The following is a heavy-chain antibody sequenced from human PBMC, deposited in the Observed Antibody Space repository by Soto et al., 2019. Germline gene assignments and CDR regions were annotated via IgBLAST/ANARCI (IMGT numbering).Heavy chain of an antibody. V-gene: IGHV1-3*01. CDR1: GFTFTNYA. Sequence: QIQLVQSGTEVKKPGASVKVSCVTSGFTFTNYAIQWVRQAPGQRPERMGWINAGNGHTRYSQNFQGRVTITRDTPASTAYMELSSLISEDAAVCYCARGIWTMTRGSYYFDNWGQGTLVTVSS. CDR3: ARGIWTMTRGSYYFDN. D-gene: IGHD3-10*01. CDR2: INAGNGHT. J-gene: IGHJ4*02.